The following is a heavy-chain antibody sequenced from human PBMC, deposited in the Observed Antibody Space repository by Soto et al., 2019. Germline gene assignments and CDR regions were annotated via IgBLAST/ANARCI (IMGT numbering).Heavy chain of an antibody. CDR2: INHSGST. CDR3: ARGWGRIFDY. Sequence: QVQLQQWGAGLLKPSETLSLTCAVYGGSFSGYYWNWIRQPPGKGLEWIGEINHSGSTNYNPSLKSRVTISVDTSKIPFSVKLSSVTAADRAVYYCARGWGRIFDYWGQGTLVTVSS. D-gene: IGHD7-27*01. CDR1: GGSFSGYY. J-gene: IGHJ4*02. V-gene: IGHV4-34*01.